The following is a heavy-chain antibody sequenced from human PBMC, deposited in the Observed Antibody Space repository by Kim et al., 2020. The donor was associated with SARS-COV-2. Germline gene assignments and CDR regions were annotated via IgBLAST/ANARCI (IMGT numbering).Heavy chain of an antibody. V-gene: IGHV4-4*02. CDR1: GGSISSSNW. CDR3: ARDYSLTTVTTWIGWFDP. Sequence: SETLSLTCAVSGGSISSSNWWSWVRQPPGKGLEWIGEIYHSGSTNYNPSLKSRVTISVDKSKNQFSLKLSSVTAADTAVYYCARDYSLTTVTTWIGWFDPWGQGTLVTVSS. J-gene: IGHJ5*02. CDR2: IYHSGST. D-gene: IGHD4-17*01.